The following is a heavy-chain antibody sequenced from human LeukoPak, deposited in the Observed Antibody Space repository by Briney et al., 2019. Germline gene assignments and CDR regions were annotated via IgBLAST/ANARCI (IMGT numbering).Heavy chain of an antibody. Sequence: PGRSLRLSCAASGFTFSTYALHWIRQAPGKGLEWVAAITSDGSKKYYADSVKGRFTISRDNSKNTLYLQMNSLRADDTAVYFCARTSLRYFGSGSYSLDVFDIWGQGTMVTVSS. CDR3: ARTSLRYFGSGSYSLDVFDI. J-gene: IGHJ3*02. D-gene: IGHD3-10*01. CDR1: GFTFSTYA. CDR2: ITSDGSKK. V-gene: IGHV3-30-3*01.